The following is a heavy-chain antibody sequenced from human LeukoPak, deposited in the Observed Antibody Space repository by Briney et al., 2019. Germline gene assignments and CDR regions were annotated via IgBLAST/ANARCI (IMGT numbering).Heavy chain of an antibody. CDR3: ALNTIFGVVRFFDP. V-gene: IGHV1-18*04. CDR2: ISAYNGNT. Sequence: GASVKVSCKASGYSFTSHYMHWVRQAPGQGLQWMGWISAYNGNTDYAQNLHGRVTMTTDTSTSTAYMELRSLRSDDSAVYYCALNTIFGVVRFFDPWGQGTLVTVSS. D-gene: IGHD3-3*01. CDR1: GYSFTSHY. J-gene: IGHJ5*02.